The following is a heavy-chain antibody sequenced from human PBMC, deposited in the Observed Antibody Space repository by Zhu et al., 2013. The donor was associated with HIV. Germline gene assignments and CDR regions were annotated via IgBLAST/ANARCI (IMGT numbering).Heavy chain of an antibody. J-gene: IGHJ6*03. CDR2: ISTYYGNT. D-gene: IGHD2-2*01. CDR1: GYTFNNYG. V-gene: IGHV1-18*01. CDR3: IRGPGYCSSTSCSDYYYSMDV. Sequence: QVQLMQSGAEVSKPGASVKVSCKASGYTFNNYGISWVRQAPGQGLDWVGWISTYYGNTNYAQRLQGRLTMTTDTSTNTAYMELRSLRSDDTAVYYCIRGPGYCSSTSCSDYYYSMDVWGKGTTVTVSS.